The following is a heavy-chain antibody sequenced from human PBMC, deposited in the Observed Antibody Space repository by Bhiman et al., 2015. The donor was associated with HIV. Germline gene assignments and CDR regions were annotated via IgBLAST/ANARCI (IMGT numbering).Heavy chain of an antibody. CDR2: ISGSSTYI. CDR3: ARGSVLQFLEWLLSEFDY. V-gene: IGHV3-21*03. J-gene: IGHJ4*02. CDR1: GFTFNTYT. Sequence: EVQLVESGGGLVKPGGSLRLSCAASGFTFNTYTMNWVRQAPGKGLEWVSSISGSSTYIYYADSLKGRFTISRDNAKNSLYLQMNSLRAEDTAVYYCARGSVLQFLEWLLSEFDYWGQGTLVTVSS. D-gene: IGHD3-3*01.